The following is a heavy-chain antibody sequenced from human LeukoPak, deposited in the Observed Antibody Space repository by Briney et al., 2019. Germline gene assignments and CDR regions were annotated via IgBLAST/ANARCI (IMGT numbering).Heavy chain of an antibody. CDR2: IKSKTDGGTT. CDR3: TTDLGR. CDR1: GFTFSNAW. V-gene: IGHV3-15*01. Sequence: GGSLRLSCAASGFTFSNAWMTWVRQAPGKGLEWVGRIKSKTDGGTTDYSGPVKGRLPISRDDSRNTLYLQMNSLKTEDTALYYCTTDLGRWGQGALVTVSS. J-gene: IGHJ4*02.